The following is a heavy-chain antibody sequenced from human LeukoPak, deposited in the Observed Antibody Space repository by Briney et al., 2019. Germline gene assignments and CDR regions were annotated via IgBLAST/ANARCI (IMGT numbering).Heavy chain of an antibody. CDR3: ARDPVGWYGYFQY. CDR1: GGSISSGGYY. D-gene: IGHD6-19*01. J-gene: IGHJ1*01. V-gene: IGHV4-30-2*01. Sequence: SQTLSLTCTVSGGSISSGGYYWSWLRQPPGKGLEWIGYIYDSGRSYYSPSLKSRVTMPVDRSKNQFSLRLSSVTAADTAVYYCARDPVGWYGYFQYWGQGTLVTVSS. CDR2: IYDSGRS.